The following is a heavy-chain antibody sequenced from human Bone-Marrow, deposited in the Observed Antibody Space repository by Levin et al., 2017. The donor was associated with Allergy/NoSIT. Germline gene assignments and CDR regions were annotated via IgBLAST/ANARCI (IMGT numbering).Heavy chain of an antibody. V-gene: IGHV1-2*06. D-gene: IGHD3-3*01. CDR1: GYTFTGYY. CDR2: INPNSGGT. J-gene: IGHJ6*03. Sequence: ASVKVSCKASGYTFTGYYMHWVRQAPGQGLEWMGRINPNSGGTNYAQKFQGRVTMTRDTSISTAYMELSRLRSDDTAVYYCARDPSGFLEWSHYYYYMDGWGKGTTVTVSS. CDR3: ARDPSGFLEWSHYYYYMDG.